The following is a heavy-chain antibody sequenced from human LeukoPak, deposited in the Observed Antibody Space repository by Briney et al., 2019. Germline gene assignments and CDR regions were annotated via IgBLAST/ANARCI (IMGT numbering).Heavy chain of an antibody. Sequence: SETLSLTCAVYGGSFSGYYWSWIRQPPGKGLEWIGEINHSESTNYNPSLKSRVTISVDTSKNQFSLKLSSVTAADTAVYYCARGPDYDFWSGYPYWGQGTLVTVSS. CDR2: INHSEST. J-gene: IGHJ4*02. V-gene: IGHV4-34*01. CDR3: ARGPDYDFWSGYPY. CDR1: GGSFSGYY. D-gene: IGHD3-3*01.